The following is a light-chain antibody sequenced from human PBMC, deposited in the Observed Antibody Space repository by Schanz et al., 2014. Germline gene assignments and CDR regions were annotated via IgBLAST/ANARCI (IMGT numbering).Light chain of an antibody. V-gene: IGKV3-15*01. Sequence: EIVMTQSPATLSVSPGERATLSCRASQSVSNNLAWYHQKPGQAPRLLIYGASTRATGIPARFSGSGSGTEFTLTISSLLSEDFAVYYCQQYDDWPRTFGQGTKVQIK. CDR3: QQYDDWPRT. CDR1: QSVSNN. J-gene: IGKJ1*01. CDR2: GAS.